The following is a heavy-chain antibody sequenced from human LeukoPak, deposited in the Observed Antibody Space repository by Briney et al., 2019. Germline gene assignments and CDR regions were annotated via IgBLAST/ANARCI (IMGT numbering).Heavy chain of an antibody. CDR1: GFTFSSYA. J-gene: IGHJ4*02. V-gene: IGHV3-30-3*01. D-gene: IGHD6-13*01. CDR3: AKALAHIAAAVDY. Sequence: GRSLRLSCAASGFTFSSYAMHWVRQAPGKGLEWVAVISYDGSNKYYADSVKGRFTISRDNSKNTLYLQMNSLRAEDTAVYYCAKALAHIAAAVDYWGQGTLVTVSS. CDR2: ISYDGSNK.